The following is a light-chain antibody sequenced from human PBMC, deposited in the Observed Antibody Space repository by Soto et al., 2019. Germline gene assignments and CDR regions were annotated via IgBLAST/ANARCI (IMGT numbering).Light chain of an antibody. V-gene: IGLV2-14*03. CDR3: SSYTSSSTHV. CDR2: DVS. Sequence: QSALTRPASVSGSPGQSITSSCTGTSSDVGAYTFVSWYQQHPDKVPKLMIFDVSRRPSGVSDRFSGSKSSNTASLTISGLQPEDEADYYCSSYTSSSTHVFGSGTKLTVL. J-gene: IGLJ1*01. CDR1: SSDVGAYTF.